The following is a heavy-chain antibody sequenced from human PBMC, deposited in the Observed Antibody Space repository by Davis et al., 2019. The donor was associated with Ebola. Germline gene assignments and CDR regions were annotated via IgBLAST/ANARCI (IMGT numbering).Heavy chain of an antibody. Sequence: GESLKISCAASGFTFSSYSMNWVRQAPGKGLERVSYISSSGSTIYYADSVKGRFTISSDNAKNSLYLQMNSLRAEDTAVYYCAKLGYAVVPAAIIDYWGQGTLVTVSS. D-gene: IGHD2-2*01. CDR1: GFTFSSYS. J-gene: IGHJ4*02. CDR3: AKLGYAVVPAAIIDY. CDR2: ISSSGSTI. V-gene: IGHV3-48*04.